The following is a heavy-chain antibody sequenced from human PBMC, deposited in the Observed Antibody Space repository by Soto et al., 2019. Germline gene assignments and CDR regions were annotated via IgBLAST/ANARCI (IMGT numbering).Heavy chain of an antibody. CDR2: INPNSGGT. CDR3: ARDGWYYYGSGSYPSYYYGMDV. Sequence: ASVKVSCKASGYTFTGYYMHWVRQAPGQGLEWMGWINPNSGGTNYAQKFQGWVTRTRDTSISTAYMELSRLRSDDTAVYYCARDGWYYYGSGSYPSYYYGMDVWGQGTTVTVSS. V-gene: IGHV1-2*04. CDR1: GYTFTGYY. J-gene: IGHJ6*02. D-gene: IGHD3-10*01.